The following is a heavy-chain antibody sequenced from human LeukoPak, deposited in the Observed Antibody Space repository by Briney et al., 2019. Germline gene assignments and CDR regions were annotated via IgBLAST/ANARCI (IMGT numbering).Heavy chain of an antibody. Sequence: GGSLRLSCAAAGFTLSSYSMNWVRQAPGTGLEWVSYIDSSSTTIYYADSVKSRFTISRDNAKNSLYLQMNSMRDEDTAVYYCARDRAAPTWYFDLWGRGTLVTVSS. V-gene: IGHV3-48*02. CDR3: ARDRAAPTWYFDL. D-gene: IGHD2-15*01. CDR1: GFTLSSYS. CDR2: IDSSSTTI. J-gene: IGHJ2*01.